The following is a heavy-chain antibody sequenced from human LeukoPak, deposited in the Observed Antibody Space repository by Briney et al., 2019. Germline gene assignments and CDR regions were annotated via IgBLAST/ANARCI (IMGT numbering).Heavy chain of an antibody. V-gene: IGHV4-34*01. CDR3: ARDRRMYGDYSRHFDY. J-gene: IGHJ4*02. CDR2: INHSGST. CDR1: GGSFSGYY. Sequence: SETLSLTCAVYGGSFSGYYWSWIRQPPGKGLEWIGEINHSGSTNYNPSLKSRVTISVDTSKNQFSLKLSSVTAADTAVYYCARDRRMYGDYSRHFDYWGQGTLVTVSS. D-gene: IGHD4-17*01.